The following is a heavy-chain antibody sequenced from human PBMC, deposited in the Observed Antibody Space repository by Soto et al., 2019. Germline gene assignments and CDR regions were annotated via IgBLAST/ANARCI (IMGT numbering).Heavy chain of an antibody. CDR2: ISGSGGST. CDR3: AKSALEVGATARGGNDAFDI. D-gene: IGHD1-26*01. CDR1: GFTFSSYA. V-gene: IGHV3-23*01. Sequence: GGSLRLSCAASGFTFSSYAMSWVRQAPGKGLEWVSAISGSGGSTYYADSVKGRFTISRDNSKNTLYLQMNSLRAEDTAVYYCAKSALEVGATARGGNDAFDIWGQGTMVTVSS. J-gene: IGHJ3*02.